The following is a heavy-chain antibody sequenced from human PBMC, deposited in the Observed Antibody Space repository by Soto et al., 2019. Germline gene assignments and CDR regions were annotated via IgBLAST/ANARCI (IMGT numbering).Heavy chain of an antibody. CDR1: GGSISSYY. J-gene: IGHJ2*01. V-gene: IGHV4-59*01. D-gene: IGHD5-12*01. CDR3: ARAVDGYNYYPWYFDL. Sequence: ETLSLTCTVSGGSISSYYWSWIRQRPGKGLEWIGYIYYSGSTNYNPSLKSRVTISVDTSKNQFSLKLSSVTAADTAVYYCARAVDGYNYYPWYFDLWGRGTLVTVSS. CDR2: IYYSGST.